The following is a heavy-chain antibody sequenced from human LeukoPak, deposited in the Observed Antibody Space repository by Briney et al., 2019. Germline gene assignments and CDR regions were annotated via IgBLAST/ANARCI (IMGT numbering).Heavy chain of an antibody. CDR1: GGTFSSYA. V-gene: IGHV1-69*05. CDR3: ARVGTRLGIFGY. Sequence: ASVKVSCKASGGTFSSYAISWVRQAPGQGLEWMGGIIPIFGTANYAQKFQGRVTMTTDTSTSTAYMELRSLRSDDTAVYYCARVGTRLGIFGYWGQGSQVTVSS. J-gene: IGHJ4*02. D-gene: IGHD7-27*01. CDR2: IIPIFGTA.